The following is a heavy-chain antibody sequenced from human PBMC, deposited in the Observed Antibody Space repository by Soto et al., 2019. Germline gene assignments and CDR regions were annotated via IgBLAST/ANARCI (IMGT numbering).Heavy chain of an antibody. V-gene: IGHV2-5*02. J-gene: IGHJ3*01. Sequence: QITLKESGPPLVNPTQTLTLTCTYSGFSLSTTGVGVGWIRQPPGKALEWLAIVFWDDDKRYSLSLKNRLTITQDTSKNQVVFTMTNMDPADTATYYCARSLASWVNVFDFWGQGTLVTVSS. CDR1: GFSLSTTGVG. CDR3: ARSLASWVNVFDF. CDR2: VFWDDDK.